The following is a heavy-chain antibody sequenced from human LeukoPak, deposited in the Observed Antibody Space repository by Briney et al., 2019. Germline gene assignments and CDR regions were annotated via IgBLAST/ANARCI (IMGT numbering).Heavy chain of an antibody. J-gene: IGHJ4*02. CDR3: AKGYCSGGSCPSAPFYFDY. Sequence: GGSLRLSCAASGFTFSSYWMHWVRQAPGKGLVLVSRINSDGSSTSYADSVKGRFTISRDNAKNTLYLQMNSLRAEDTAVYYCAKGYCSGGSCPSAPFYFDYWGQGTLVTVSS. V-gene: IGHV3-74*01. CDR2: INSDGSST. D-gene: IGHD2-15*01. CDR1: GFTFSSYW.